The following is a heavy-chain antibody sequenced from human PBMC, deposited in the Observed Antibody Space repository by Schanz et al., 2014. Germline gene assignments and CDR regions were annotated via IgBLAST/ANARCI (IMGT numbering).Heavy chain of an antibody. J-gene: IGHJ3*02. CDR3: ARNIIATARAYDI. V-gene: IGHV1-18*04. CDR2: INTYNGDT. CDR1: GYTFTSYG. D-gene: IGHD6-13*01. Sequence: QVQLVQSGAEVKKPGASVKVSCKASGYTFTSYGISWVRQAPGQGLEWMGWINTYNGDTAYAQNMQGRVSMTTETAASTAYMELRSLRSDDTAVYYCARNIIATARAYDIWGQGTMVTVSS.